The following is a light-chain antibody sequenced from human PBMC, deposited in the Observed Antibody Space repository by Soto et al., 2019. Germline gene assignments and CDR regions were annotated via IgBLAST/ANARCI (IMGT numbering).Light chain of an antibody. J-gene: IGLJ1*01. CDR2: EVS. Sequence: QSALTQPLSASGSPGQSVTISCTGTSSDVGGYNYVSWYQQHRGKAPKLMIYEVSKRPSGVPDRFSGSKSGNTASLTVSGLQAEDEADYYCSSYAGSNNVFGTGTKVTVL. V-gene: IGLV2-8*01. CDR1: SSDVGGYNY. CDR3: SSYAGSNNV.